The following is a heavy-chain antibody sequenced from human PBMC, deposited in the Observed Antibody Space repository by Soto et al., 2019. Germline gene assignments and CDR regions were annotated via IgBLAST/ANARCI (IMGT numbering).Heavy chain of an antibody. CDR3: AIGESLVGANAFDI. V-gene: IGHV4-61*08. Sequence: PSETLSLTCTVSGGSISSGDYYWSWIRQPPGKGLEWIGYIYYSGSTNYNPSLKSRVTISVDTSKNQFSLKLSSVTAADTAVYYCAIGESLVGANAFDIWGQGTMVTVSS. CDR2: IYYSGST. J-gene: IGHJ3*02. D-gene: IGHD2-8*02. CDR1: GGSISSGDYY.